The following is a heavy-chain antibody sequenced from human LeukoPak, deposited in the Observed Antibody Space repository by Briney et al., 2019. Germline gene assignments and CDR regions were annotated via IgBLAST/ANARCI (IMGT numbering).Heavy chain of an antibody. CDR3: ARLRSTVTTGYNWFDP. V-gene: IGHV5-10-1*01. CDR1: GYSFTSYW. J-gene: IGHJ5*02. Sequence: GESLKISCKGSGYSFTSYWISWVRQMPGKGLEWMGRIDPSDSYTNYSPSSQGHVTISADKSISTAYLQWSSLKASDTAMYYCARLRSTVTTGYNWFDPWGQGTLVTVSS. CDR2: IDPSDSYT. D-gene: IGHD4-17*01.